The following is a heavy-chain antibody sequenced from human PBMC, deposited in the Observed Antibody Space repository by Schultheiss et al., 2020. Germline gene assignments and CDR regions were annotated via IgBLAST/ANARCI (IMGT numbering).Heavy chain of an antibody. V-gene: IGHV3-23*01. Sequence: GESLKISCAASGFTVSSNYMSWVRQPPGKGLEWVSAISGSGGSTYYADSVKGRFTISRDNSKNTLYLQMNSLRAEDTAVYYCARGPDVLLWFGEDQFDYWGQGTLVTVSS. CDR1: GFTVSSNY. CDR2: ISGSGGST. CDR3: ARGPDVLLWFGEDQFDY. D-gene: IGHD3-10*01. J-gene: IGHJ4*02.